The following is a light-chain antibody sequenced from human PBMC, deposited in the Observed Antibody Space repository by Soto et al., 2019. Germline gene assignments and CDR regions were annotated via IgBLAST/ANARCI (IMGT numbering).Light chain of an antibody. V-gene: IGKV3-15*01. CDR3: QQYNNWPPT. Sequence: EIVMTQSPATLSVSPGERATLSCRASQSVSSNLAWYQQKPGQGPRLLIYGASTRATAVPARFSGSGSGTEFTLTISSLQSEDFAVYYCQQYNNWPPTFGQRTKVEIK. CDR1: QSVSSN. CDR2: GAS. J-gene: IGKJ1*01.